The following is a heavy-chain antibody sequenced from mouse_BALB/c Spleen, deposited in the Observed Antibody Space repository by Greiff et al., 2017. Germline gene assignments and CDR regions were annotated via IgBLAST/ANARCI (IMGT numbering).Heavy chain of an antibody. D-gene: IGHD1-1*01. CDR3: ARTPPYYGYAMDY. CDR1: GYTFTSYW. CDR2: INPSNGRT. J-gene: IGHJ4*01. V-gene: IGHV1S81*02. Sequence: QVQLQQPGAELVKPGASVKLSCKASGYTFTSYWMHWVKQRPGQGLEWIGEINPSNGRTNYNEKFKSKATLTVDKSSSTAYMQLSSLTSEDSAVYYCARTPPYYGYAMDYWGQGTSVTVSS.